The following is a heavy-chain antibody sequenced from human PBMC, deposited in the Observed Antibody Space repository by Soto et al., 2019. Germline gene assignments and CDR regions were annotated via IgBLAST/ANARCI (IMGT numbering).Heavy chain of an antibody. Sequence: SETLSLTCDVSGDSLCSNNYYWAWIRQPPGRGLEWIGSVSSSGATFYNPSLKTRLTMSVDTSKNDFSLTLRSVTAADTAVYSCARQSLRRPFGRLIPVALDSWGLGSLVTVSS. CDR2: VSSSGAT. J-gene: IGHJ5*02. D-gene: IGHD3-16*02. V-gene: IGHV4-39*01. CDR3: ARQSLRRPFGRLIPVALDS. CDR1: GDSLCSNNYY.